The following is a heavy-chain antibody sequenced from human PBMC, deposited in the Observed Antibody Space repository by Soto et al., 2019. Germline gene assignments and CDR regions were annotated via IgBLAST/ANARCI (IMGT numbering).Heavy chain of an antibody. CDR2: ISTGGAYM. V-gene: IGHV3-21*06. CDR1: GFTFRNYN. Sequence: EVQLVESGGGLVKAGGSLRLFCTASGFTFRNYNMNWVRQAPGKGLEWVSSISTGGAYMFYADSVKGRFTISRDNAQNSLFLQIDSPRAEDTAVYYCARDIASPGCVYFDSWGQGTLVTGSS. CDR3: ARDIASPGCVYFDS. D-gene: IGHD2-21*01. J-gene: IGHJ4*02.